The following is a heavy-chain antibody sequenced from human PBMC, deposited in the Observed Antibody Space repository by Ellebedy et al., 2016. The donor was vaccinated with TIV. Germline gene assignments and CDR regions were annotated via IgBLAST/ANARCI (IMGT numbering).Heavy chain of an antibody. J-gene: IGHJ3*02. CDR1: GYSISSGSY. V-gene: IGHV4-38-2*02. D-gene: IGHD1-1*01. CDR3: ARGPVLYNFDAFDI. Sequence: SETLSLTCTVSGYSISSGSYWGWIRQPPGKGLAWIGSIYYTGTTYYTPSLKSRVTISINTSKNQFSLKLTSVTDPDTAVYDCARGPVLYNFDAFDIWGQGTVVTVSS. CDR2: IYYTGTT.